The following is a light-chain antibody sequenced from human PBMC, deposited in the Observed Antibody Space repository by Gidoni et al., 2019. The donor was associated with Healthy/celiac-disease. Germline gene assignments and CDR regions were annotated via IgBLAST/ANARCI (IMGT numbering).Light chain of an antibody. Sequence: DIVMTQSPLSLPVTPGEPASISCRSRQSLLHRNGYNYLAWYLQKPGQSPQLLIYLGSNRASGVPDRFSGSGSGTDFALKISRVEAEDVGVYYCMQGLLTPWTFGQGTKVEIK. V-gene: IGKV2-28*01. CDR1: QSLLHRNGYNY. CDR2: LGS. J-gene: IGKJ1*01. CDR3: MQGLLTPWT.